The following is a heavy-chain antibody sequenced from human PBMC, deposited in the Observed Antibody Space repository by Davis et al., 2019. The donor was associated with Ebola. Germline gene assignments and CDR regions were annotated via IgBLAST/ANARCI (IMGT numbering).Heavy chain of an antibody. CDR2: INHSGST. CDR3: ARGRNIVVVTAILNY. D-gene: IGHD2-21*02. Sequence: MPSDTLSLTCAVYGGSFSGFYWSWIRQPPGKGLEWIGEINHSGSTNYNPSLKSRVTMSVDTSKNQFSLKLSSVTAADTAVYYCARGRNIVVVTAILNYWGQGTLVTVSS. V-gene: IGHV4-34*01. CDR1: GGSFSGFY. J-gene: IGHJ4*02.